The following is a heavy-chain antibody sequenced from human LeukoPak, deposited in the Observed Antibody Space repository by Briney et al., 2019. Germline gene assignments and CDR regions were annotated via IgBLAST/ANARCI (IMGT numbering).Heavy chain of an antibody. D-gene: IGHD6-19*01. J-gene: IGHJ4*02. V-gene: IGHV1-2*02. CDR2: INPNRGVT. CDR1: GYTFTTYY. Sequence: ASLKLSCKVSGYTFTTYYMHWVRQAPGQGLEWVGWINPNRGVTNYAQKLQGRVTMTRDTSTSTAYMQLSRLRSDDTAVYYCARDPGLAVGVTREPHFDSWGQGTLVTVSS. CDR3: ARDPGLAVGVTREPHFDS.